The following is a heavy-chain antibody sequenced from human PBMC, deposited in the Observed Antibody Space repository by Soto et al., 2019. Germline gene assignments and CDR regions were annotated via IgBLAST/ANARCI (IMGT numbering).Heavy chain of an antibody. Sequence: ASVKVSCKASGYTFTGYYMHWVRQAPGQGLEWMGWINPNSGGTNYAQKFQGRVTMTRDTSISTAYMELSRLRSDDTAVYYCARDRACSGGSCYSYYGMDVWGQGXTVTVYS. CDR1: GYTFTGYY. CDR2: INPNSGGT. D-gene: IGHD2-15*01. V-gene: IGHV1-2*02. CDR3: ARDRACSGGSCYSYYGMDV. J-gene: IGHJ6*02.